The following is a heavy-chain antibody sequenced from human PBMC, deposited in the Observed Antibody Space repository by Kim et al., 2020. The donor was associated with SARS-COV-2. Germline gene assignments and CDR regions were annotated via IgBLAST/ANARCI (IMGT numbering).Heavy chain of an antibody. D-gene: IGHD2-8*01. CDR2: IYYSGST. V-gene: IGHV4-39*01. Sequence: SETLSLTCSVSGGSISSSSYYWGWIRQPPGKGLEWIGSIYYSGSTYYNPSLKSRVTISVDTSKNQFSLKLSSVTAADTAVYKCARHCRDCTNGLCLSGRMSWFDPWGQGTLVTVSS. CDR3: ARHCRDCTNGLCLSGRMSWFDP. CDR1: GGSISSSSYY. J-gene: IGHJ5*02.